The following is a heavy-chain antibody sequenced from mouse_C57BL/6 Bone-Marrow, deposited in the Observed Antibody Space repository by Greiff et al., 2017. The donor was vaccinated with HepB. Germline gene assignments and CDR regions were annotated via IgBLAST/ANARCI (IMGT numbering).Heavy chain of an antibody. Sequence: VQLQQPGAELVKPGASVKMSCKASGYTFTSYWITWVKQRPGQGLEWIGDIYPGSGSTNYNQKFKSKATLTVDTSSSTAYMQLSSLTSEGSAVYYCAGGLHAWCAYWGQGTLVTVSA. CDR1: GYTFTSYW. CDR3: AGGLHAWCAY. J-gene: IGHJ3*01. CDR2: IYPGSGST. V-gene: IGHV1-55*01.